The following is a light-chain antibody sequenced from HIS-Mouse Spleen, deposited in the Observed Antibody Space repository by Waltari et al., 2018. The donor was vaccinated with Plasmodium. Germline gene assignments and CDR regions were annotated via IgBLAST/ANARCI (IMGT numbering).Light chain of an antibody. J-gene: IGKJ3*01. CDR3: QQYNNWSFT. CDR2: GAS. CDR1: QCVSST. Sequence: EIVMTQYPATLSVSPGEVATLSCRASQCVSSTLSWYQQKPGQAPRLLIYGASTRATGIPARFSGSGSGTEFTLTISSLQSEDFAVYYCQQYNNWSFTFGPGTKVDIK. V-gene: IGKV3-15*01.